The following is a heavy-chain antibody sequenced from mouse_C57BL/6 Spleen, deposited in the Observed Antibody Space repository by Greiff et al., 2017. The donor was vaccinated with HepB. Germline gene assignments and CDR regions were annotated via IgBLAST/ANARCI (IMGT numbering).Heavy chain of an antibody. D-gene: IGHD2-3*01. CDR3: ARTRWLLRDYFDY. CDR2: IYPFDSET. CDR1: GYTFTSYW. V-gene: IGHV1-61*01. J-gene: IGHJ2*01. Sequence: QVQLQQSGAELVRPGSSVKLSCKASGYTFTSYWMDWVKQRPGQGLEWIGNIYPFDSETHYNQKFKDKATLTVDKSSSTAYMQLSSLTSEDSAVYYCARTRWLLRDYFDYWGQGTTLTVSS.